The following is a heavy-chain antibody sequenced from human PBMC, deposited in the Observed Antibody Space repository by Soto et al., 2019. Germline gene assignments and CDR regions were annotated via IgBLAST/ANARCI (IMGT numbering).Heavy chain of an antibody. CDR1: GGTFSSYA. Sequence: SVKVSCKVSGGTFSSYAISWVRQAPGQGLEWMGGIIPIFGTANYAQKFQGRVTITADESTSTAYMELSSLRSEDTAVYYCARGSAMATYYYYGMDVWGQGTTVTVSS. CDR3: ARGSAMATYYYYGMDV. V-gene: IGHV1-69*13. CDR2: IIPIFGTA. D-gene: IGHD5-18*01. J-gene: IGHJ6*02.